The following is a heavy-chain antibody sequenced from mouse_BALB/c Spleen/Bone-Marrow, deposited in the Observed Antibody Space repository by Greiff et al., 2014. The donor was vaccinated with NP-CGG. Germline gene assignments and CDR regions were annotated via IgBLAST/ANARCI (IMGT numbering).Heavy chain of an antibody. CDR3: ARDNYGSRVFDY. Sequence: VKLEESGPGLVAPSQSLSITCTVSGFSFTSYGVHWVRQPPGKGLEWLGVIWAGGSTNYNSALMSRLSISKDNSKSQVFLKMNSLQTDDTAMYYCARDNYGSRVFDYWGQGTTLTVSS. CDR2: IWAGGST. J-gene: IGHJ2*01. CDR1: GFSFTSYG. V-gene: IGHV2-9*02. D-gene: IGHD1-1*01.